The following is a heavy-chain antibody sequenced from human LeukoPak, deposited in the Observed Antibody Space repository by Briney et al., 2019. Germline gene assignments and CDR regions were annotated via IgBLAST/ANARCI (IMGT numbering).Heavy chain of an antibody. D-gene: IGHD5-24*01. J-gene: IGHJ3*02. CDR3: ARPGGRRWLQLNAFDI. CDR1: GYTFTGYY. V-gene: IGHV1-2*02. Sequence: ASVKVSCKASGYTFTGYYMHWVRQAPGQGLEWMGWINPNSGGTNYAQKFQGRVTMTRDTSISTAYMELSSLRSEDTAVYYCARPGGRRWLQLNAFDIWGQGTMVTVSS. CDR2: INPNSGGT.